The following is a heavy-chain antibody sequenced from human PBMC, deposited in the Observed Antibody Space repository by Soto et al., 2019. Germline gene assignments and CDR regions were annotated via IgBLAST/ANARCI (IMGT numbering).Heavy chain of an antibody. CDR3: AAGGGSGYNHYYYYGMDV. CDR1: GYTFTGYY. D-gene: IGHD3-3*01. V-gene: IGHV1-2*04. J-gene: IGHJ6*02. Sequence: ASVKVSCKASGYTFTGYYMHWVRQAPGQGLEWMGWINPNSGGTNYAQKVQGWVTMNRDTSISTAYMELSRLRSDDTAVYYCAAGGGSGYNHYYYYGMDVWGQGTTVTVSS. CDR2: INPNSGGT.